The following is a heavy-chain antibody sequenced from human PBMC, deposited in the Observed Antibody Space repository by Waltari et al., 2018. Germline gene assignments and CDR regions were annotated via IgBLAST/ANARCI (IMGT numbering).Heavy chain of an antibody. Sequence: EVQVVESGGGLVKPGGSLRLSCAASGFTFSSHSRSWVRQAPGKGLEGVESIRRDSTYIHYADSIQGRFTISRDDAKNSVFLQMNSLRAEDTAVYYCARNGATSGWLEFDSWGQGTLVTVSS. V-gene: IGHV3-21*02. CDR3: ARNGATSGWLEFDS. D-gene: IGHD6-19*01. CDR1: GFTFSSHS. CDR2: IRRDSTYI. J-gene: IGHJ4*02.